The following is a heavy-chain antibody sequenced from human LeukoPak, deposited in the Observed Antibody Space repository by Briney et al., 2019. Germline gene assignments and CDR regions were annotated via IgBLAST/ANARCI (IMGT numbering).Heavy chain of an antibody. CDR3: ARRKNSGWSTDAFDI. D-gene: IGHD6-19*01. J-gene: IGHJ3*02. V-gene: IGHV4-30-4*01. Sequence: TSETLSLTCTVSGGSISSGDYYWSWIPQPPGKGLEWIGYIYYSGSTYYNPSLKSRVTISVDTSKNQFSLKLSSVTAADTAVYYCARRKNSGWSTDAFDIWGQGTLVTVSS. CDR2: IYYSGST. CDR1: GGSISSGDYY.